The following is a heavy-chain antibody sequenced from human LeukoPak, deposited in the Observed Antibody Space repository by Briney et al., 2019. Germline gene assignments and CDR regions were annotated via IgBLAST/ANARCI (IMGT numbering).Heavy chain of an antibody. J-gene: IGHJ1*01. Sequence: GGSLRLSCAASGFTVSSNYMSWVRQAPGKGLEWVSVIYSGGSTYYADSVKGRFTISRDNSKNTLYLQMNSLRAEDTAVYFCASTVTSNKVQHWGQGTLVTVSS. CDR1: GFTVSSNY. D-gene: IGHD4-17*01. CDR2: IYSGGST. CDR3: ASTVTSNKVQH. V-gene: IGHV3-53*05.